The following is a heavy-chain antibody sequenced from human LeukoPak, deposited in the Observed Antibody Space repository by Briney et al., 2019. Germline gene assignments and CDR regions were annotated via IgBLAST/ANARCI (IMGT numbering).Heavy chain of an antibody. CDR2: IYYSGST. CDR1: GGSISSGGYY. J-gene: IGHJ4*02. Sequence: SETLSLTCTVSGGSISSGGYYWSWIRQPPGEGLEWIGYIYYSGSTYYHPSLKSRVTISLDTSKNQFSLKLSSVTAADTAVYYCARVTTVATSFHFDYWGQGTLVTVSS. CDR3: ARVTTVATSFHFDY. V-gene: IGHV4-30-4*01. D-gene: IGHD4-17*01.